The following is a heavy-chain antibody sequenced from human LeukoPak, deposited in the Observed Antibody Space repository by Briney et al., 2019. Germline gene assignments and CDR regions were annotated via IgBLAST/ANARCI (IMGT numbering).Heavy chain of an antibody. CDR3: ARHGSSGWYSGWFDP. J-gene: IGHJ5*02. D-gene: IGHD6-19*01. CDR2: IYYSGST. CDR1: GGSISSSSYY. V-gene: IGHV4-39*01. Sequence: KPSETLSLTCTVSGGSISSSSYYWGWIRQPPGKGLEWTGSIYYSGSTNYNPSLKSRVTIPVDTSKNQFSLKLSSVTAADTAVSYCARHGSSGWYSGWFDPWGQGTLVTVSS.